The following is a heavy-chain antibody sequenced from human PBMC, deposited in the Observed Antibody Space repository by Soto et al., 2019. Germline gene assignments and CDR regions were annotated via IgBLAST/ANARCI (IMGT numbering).Heavy chain of an antibody. CDR3: AIGRRDGYNYFDY. CDR2: INHSGST. D-gene: IGHD5-12*01. Sequence: SETLSLTCAVYGGSFSGYYWSWIRQPPGKGLEWIGEINHSGSTNYNPSLKSRVTISVDTSKNQFSLKLSSVAAAETAVYYCAIGRRDGYNYFDYWGQGNLVTVSS. J-gene: IGHJ4*02. V-gene: IGHV4-34*01. CDR1: GGSFSGYY.